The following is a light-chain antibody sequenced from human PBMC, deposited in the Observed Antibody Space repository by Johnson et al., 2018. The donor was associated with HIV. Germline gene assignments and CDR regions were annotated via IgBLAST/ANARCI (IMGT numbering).Light chain of an antibody. J-gene: IGLJ1*01. CDR2: ENN. CDR3: GTWDTSLSVAGV. Sequence: QSMLTQPPSVSAAPGQKVTISCSGSSSNIGNNYVSWYQQLPGTAPKLLIYENNKRPSGIPDRFSGSKSGTSATLGITGLQTGDEADYYCGTWDTSLSVAGVFRTGTKFPGL. V-gene: IGLV1-51*02. CDR1: SSNIGNNY.